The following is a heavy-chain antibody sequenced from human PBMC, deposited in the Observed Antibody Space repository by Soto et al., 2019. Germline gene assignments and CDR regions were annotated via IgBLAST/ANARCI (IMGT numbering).Heavy chain of an antibody. CDR2: ISAYNGNT. CDR3: ARVGPGTYFYGDPGLDY. V-gene: IGHV1-18*01. CDR1: GYTFTSYG. D-gene: IGHD4-17*01. Sequence: QVQLVQSGAEVKKPGASVKVSCKASGYTFTSYGISWVRQAPGQGLEWMGWISAYNGNTSYAQKLQGRVTMTTDTSTSTAYMELRSLRSDDTAVYYCARVGPGTYFYGDPGLDYWGQGTLVTVSS. J-gene: IGHJ4*02.